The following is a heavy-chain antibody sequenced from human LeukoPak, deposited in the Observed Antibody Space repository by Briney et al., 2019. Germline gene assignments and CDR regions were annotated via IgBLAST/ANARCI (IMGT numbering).Heavy chain of an antibody. D-gene: IGHD5-18*01. Sequence: GGSLRLSCAASGFTFSTYAMSWVRQAPGKGLEWVSVIYSGGTTYYADSVKGRFTISRDNSKNTLHLQMNSLRAEDTAVYYCARDQYSYAHAAHWGQGTLVTVSS. CDR1: GFTFSTYA. CDR3: ARDQYSYAHAAH. J-gene: IGHJ4*02. V-gene: IGHV3-66*01. CDR2: IYSGGTT.